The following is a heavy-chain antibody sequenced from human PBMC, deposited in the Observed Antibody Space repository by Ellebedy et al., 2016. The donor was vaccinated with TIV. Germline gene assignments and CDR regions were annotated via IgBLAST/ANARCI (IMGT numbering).Heavy chain of an antibody. V-gene: IGHV3-48*01. J-gene: IGHJ3*02. CDR1: GFSFSSYN. CDR2: ISVRSDGI. CDR3: ATDGSYGDYRYPTHAFEM. Sequence: ETLSLTCAASGFSFSSYNMNWVRQAPGKGLEWVSYISVRSDGIFYADSVKGRFTISRDNAKNSLYLQMNSLRAEDTAVYYCATDGSYGDYRYPTHAFEMWGQGTMVTVSS. D-gene: IGHD4-17*01.